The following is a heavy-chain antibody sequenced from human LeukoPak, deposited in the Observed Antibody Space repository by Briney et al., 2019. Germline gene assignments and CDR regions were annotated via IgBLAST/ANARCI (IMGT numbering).Heavy chain of an antibody. D-gene: IGHD5-24*01. V-gene: IGHV3-30*14. Sequence: GGSLRLSCAASGFTFSSYAMHWVRQAPGKGLEWVAVISYDGSNRYYADSVKGRFTISRDNSKNTLYLQMNSLRAEDTAVYYCARGGSEVATPFDYWGQGTLVTVSS. CDR3: ARGGSEVATPFDY. J-gene: IGHJ4*02. CDR1: GFTFSSYA. CDR2: ISYDGSNR.